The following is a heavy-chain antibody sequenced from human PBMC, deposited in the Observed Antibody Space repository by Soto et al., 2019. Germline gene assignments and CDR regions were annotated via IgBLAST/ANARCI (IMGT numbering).Heavy chain of an antibody. CDR2: ISAYNGNT. D-gene: IGHD1-7*01. Sequence: ASVKVSCKASGYTFTSYGISWVRQAPGQGLEWMGWISAYNGNTNYAQKLQGRVTMTTDTSTSTAYMELRSLRSDDTAVYYCERDRSTRYKWNSVDYWGQGTLVTVYS. CDR1: GYTFTSYG. V-gene: IGHV1-18*01. J-gene: IGHJ4*02. CDR3: ERDRSTRYKWNSVDY.